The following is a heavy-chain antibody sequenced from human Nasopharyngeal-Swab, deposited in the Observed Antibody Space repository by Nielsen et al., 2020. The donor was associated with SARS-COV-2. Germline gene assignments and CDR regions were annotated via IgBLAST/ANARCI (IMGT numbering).Heavy chain of an antibody. Sequence: SETLSLTCSVSGGSIRSSNHYWGLIRQFPGQALEWIGRIAYDGDTHYNPALQSRVTISVDTSQNHFSLMLPSVTAADTAAYYCARVENMLWKYCDSWGQGTPVTVSS. D-gene: IGHD3-16*01. V-gene: IGHV4-39*07. CDR1: GGSIRSSNHY. J-gene: IGHJ4*02. CDR2: IAYDGDT. CDR3: ARVENMLWKYCDS.